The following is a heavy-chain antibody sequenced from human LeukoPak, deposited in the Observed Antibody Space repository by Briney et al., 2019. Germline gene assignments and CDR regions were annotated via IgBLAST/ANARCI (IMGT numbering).Heavy chain of an antibody. Sequence: GASVKVSCKASGYTFTGYYMHWVRQAPGQGLEWMGIINPSGGSTSYAQKFQGRVTMTRDTSTSTVYMELSSLRSEDTAVYYCARGPYYYDSSGLVPDYWGQGTLVTVSS. J-gene: IGHJ4*02. CDR3: ARGPYYYDSSGLVPDY. CDR1: GYTFTGYY. CDR2: INPSGGST. V-gene: IGHV1-46*01. D-gene: IGHD3-22*01.